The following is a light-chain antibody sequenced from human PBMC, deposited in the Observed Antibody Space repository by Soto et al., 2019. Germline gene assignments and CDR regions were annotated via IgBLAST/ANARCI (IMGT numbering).Light chain of an antibody. Sequence: EIVLTQSPGTLSLSPGERATLSCRASQSVSNSYLAWYQQKPGQAPRLLIYDASSRATGIPDRFSGSGSGTDFTLTISRLEPGDFAVYYCQQYGSSPPWTFGQGTKVEIK. V-gene: IGKV3-20*01. CDR2: DAS. J-gene: IGKJ1*01. CDR3: QQYGSSPPWT. CDR1: QSVSNSY.